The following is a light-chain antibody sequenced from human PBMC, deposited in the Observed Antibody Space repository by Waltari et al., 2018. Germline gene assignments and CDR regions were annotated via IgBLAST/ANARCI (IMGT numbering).Light chain of an antibody. CDR3: QKYGTLPAT. V-gene: IGKV3-20*01. J-gene: IGKJ1*01. CDR1: QSISKY. CDR2: DAS. Sequence: EIMLTQSPGTLSLSPGERATLPCRASQSISKYLAWYQQTPGQPPRLLIYDASSRATGIPDRFSGSGSGTDFSLTISRLEPEDFAVYYCQKYGTLPATFGQGTKVEIK.